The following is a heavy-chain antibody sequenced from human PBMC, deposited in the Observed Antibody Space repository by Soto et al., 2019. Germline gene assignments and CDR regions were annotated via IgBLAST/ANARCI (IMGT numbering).Heavy chain of an antibody. V-gene: IGHV4-39*01. D-gene: IGHD2-8*02. CDR1: GGSISSSSYY. CDR3: ARQTSYWYYFDY. Sequence: QLQLQESGPGLVKPSETLSLTCTVSGGSISSSSYYWGWIRQPPGKGLEWIGSIYYSGSTYYNPSLKSRVTIAVDTSNNQFSRKLSSVTAAETAVYYCARQTSYWYYFDYWGQGTLVTVSS. J-gene: IGHJ4*02. CDR2: IYYSGST.